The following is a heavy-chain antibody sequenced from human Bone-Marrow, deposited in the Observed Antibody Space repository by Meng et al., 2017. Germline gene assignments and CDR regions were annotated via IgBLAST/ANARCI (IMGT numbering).Heavy chain of an antibody. CDR2: IYHSGST. Sequence: QVQLQESGPGLVKPSGTLSLTCAVSGGSISSSNWWSWVRQPPGKGLEWIGEIYHSGSTNYNPSLKSRVTISVDTSKNQLSLKLSSMTAADTAVYYCARYVFDSSSLYSNWFDPWGQGTLVTVSS. J-gene: IGHJ5*02. CDR1: GGSISSSNW. CDR3: ARYVFDSSSLYSNWFDP. V-gene: IGHV4-4*02. D-gene: IGHD3-22*01.